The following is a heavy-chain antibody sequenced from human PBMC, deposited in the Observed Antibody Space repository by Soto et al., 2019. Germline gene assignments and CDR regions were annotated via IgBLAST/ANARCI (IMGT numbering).Heavy chain of an antibody. Sequence: QVQLVQSGPEVMKPGASVKVSCKASGYTFTTYGISWVRLAPGQGLEWLGWISGYNGQTNYAPRFRDRVTLTTDTSTSTTHIELRSLRSDDTAIYFCARDNRKELWVEGLNAMDVWGQGTTVTVSS. J-gene: IGHJ6*02. CDR2: ISGYNGQT. V-gene: IGHV1-18*01. CDR1: GYTFTTYG. D-gene: IGHD2-21*01. CDR3: ARDNRKELWVEGLNAMDV.